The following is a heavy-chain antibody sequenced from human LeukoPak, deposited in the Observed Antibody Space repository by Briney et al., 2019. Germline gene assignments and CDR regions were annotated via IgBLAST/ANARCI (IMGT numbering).Heavy chain of an antibody. CDR1: GFSFSSYE. V-gene: IGHV3-48*03. Sequence: GGSLRLSCAASGFSFSSYEMNWVRQAPGKRLEWVSHISSSGTTIYYADSVKGRFTISRDNAKNSLYLQMNSLRAEDTAVYYCARRYCSSTSCLFDYWGQGTLVTVSS. D-gene: IGHD2-2*01. CDR2: ISSSGTTI. CDR3: ARRYCSSTSCLFDY. J-gene: IGHJ4*02.